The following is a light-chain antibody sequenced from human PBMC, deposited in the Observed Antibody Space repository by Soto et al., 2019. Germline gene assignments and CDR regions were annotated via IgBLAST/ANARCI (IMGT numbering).Light chain of an antibody. CDR2: DAS. J-gene: IGKJ5*01. V-gene: IGKV1-33*01. Sequence: IQVTQSPSSLSSSVGYRVTITCQASQNINNYLNWYQQKPGRAPKLLIYDASNLEAGVPSRFRGSGSGTDFTFTISRLQPEDIATYYCQQYENLPTFGQGTRLE. CDR1: QNINNY. CDR3: QQYENLPT.